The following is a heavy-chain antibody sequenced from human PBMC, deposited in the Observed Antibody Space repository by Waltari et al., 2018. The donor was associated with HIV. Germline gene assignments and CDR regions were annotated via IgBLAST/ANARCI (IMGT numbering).Heavy chain of an antibody. CDR2: IDRTSIHI. D-gene: IGHD2-21*02. V-gene: IGHV3-21*02. CDR1: GFPFSTSG. Sequence: EAQLVESGGGVVRPGGSLRLSCAASGFPFSTSGMTWVRRAPGKGLEWVASIDRTSIHIKYADSVKGRFTVSRDNAKNSLSLQMNSLRAEDTAVYYCAKVASAYCGGDCYPSPSDFWGLGTLVSVSS. J-gene: IGHJ4*02. CDR3: AKVASAYCGGDCYPSPSDF.